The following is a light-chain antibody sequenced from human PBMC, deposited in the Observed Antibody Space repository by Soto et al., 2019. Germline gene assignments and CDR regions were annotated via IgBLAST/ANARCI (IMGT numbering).Light chain of an antibody. V-gene: IGKV3-11*01. CDR2: DAS. J-gene: IGKJ4*01. CDR3: QQRSNWPLT. Sequence: EIVLTQNTATLSLSPGERAALSCRASQSVSSYLAWYQQKPGQAPRLLIYDASNRATGIPARFSGSGSGTDFTLTISSLEPEDFAVYYCQQRSNWPLTFGGGTKVDIK. CDR1: QSVSSY.